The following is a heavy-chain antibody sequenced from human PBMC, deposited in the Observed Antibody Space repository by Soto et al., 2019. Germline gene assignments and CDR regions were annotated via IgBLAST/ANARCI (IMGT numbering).Heavy chain of an antibody. Sequence: GGSLRLSCAASGFTFNTDAMSWVRQTSEKGLEWVSSIRGGGDYTFYADSARGRFTISRDNSKNTLYLQMNSLTAGDTAVYYCAKDLLGDSGFSVSLFDYWGQGA. CDR1: GFTFNTDA. V-gene: IGHV3-23*01. D-gene: IGHD2-21*01. CDR3: AKDLLGDSGFSVSLFDY. J-gene: IGHJ4*02. CDR2: IRGGGDYT.